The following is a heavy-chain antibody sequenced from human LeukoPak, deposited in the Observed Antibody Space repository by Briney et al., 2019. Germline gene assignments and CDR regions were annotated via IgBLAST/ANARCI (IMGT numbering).Heavy chain of an antibody. CDR2: IKQDGSEK. D-gene: IGHD3-22*01. V-gene: IGHV3-7*01. Sequence: GGSLRLSCAASGFTFSSYWMSWVRQAPGEGLEWVANIKQDGSEKYYVDSVKGRFTISRDNAKNSLYLQMNSLRAEDTAVYYCARSLIVVVITQSFDYWGQGTLVTVSS. J-gene: IGHJ4*02. CDR1: GFTFSSYW. CDR3: ARSLIVVVITQSFDY.